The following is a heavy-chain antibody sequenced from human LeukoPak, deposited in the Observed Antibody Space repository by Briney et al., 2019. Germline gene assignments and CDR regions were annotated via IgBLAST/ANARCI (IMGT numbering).Heavy chain of an antibody. CDR1: NGSINSNSNY. Sequence: PSETLSLTCTLSNGSINSNSNYWSWIRQSPGKGLEWIAEISQNGDSNYNTSLKSRVTISLDKSKNQVSLKLNSVTAADTAVYYCARALGAFDIWGQGTMVTVSS. CDR2: ISQNGDS. CDR3: ARALGAFDI. V-gene: IGHV4-61*05. J-gene: IGHJ3*02.